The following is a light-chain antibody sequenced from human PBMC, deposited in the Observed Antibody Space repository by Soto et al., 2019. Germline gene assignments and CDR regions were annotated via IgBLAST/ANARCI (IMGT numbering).Light chain of an antibody. J-gene: IGLJ3*02. CDR3: SSYTSTSTPRV. Sequence: QSALTQPASVSGSRGQSITISCTGTSSDVGGYNYVSWYQQHPGKAPKLMIYDVSNRPSGVSNRFSGSKSGNTASLTISGLQADDEADYYCSSYTSTSTPRVFGGGTKLTVL. V-gene: IGLV2-14*01. CDR1: SSDVGGYNY. CDR2: DVS.